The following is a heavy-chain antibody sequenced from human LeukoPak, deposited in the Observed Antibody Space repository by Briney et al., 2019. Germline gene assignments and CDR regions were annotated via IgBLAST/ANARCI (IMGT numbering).Heavy chain of an antibody. Sequence: SGTLSLTCGVSGGSISGTNWWSLVRQPPGQGLEWIGEISLAGQTNYNPSLNGRVTMSLGKSSNQLSLNLTSVTAADTATYYCSRESGAFCPFGYWGQGTLVIVSS. CDR3: SRESGAFCPFGY. D-gene: IGHD1-26*01. CDR1: GGSISGTNW. CDR2: ISLAGQT. J-gene: IGHJ4*02. V-gene: IGHV4-4*02.